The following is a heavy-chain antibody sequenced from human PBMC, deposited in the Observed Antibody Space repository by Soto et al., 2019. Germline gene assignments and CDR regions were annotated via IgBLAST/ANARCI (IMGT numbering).Heavy chain of an antibody. CDR2: ISWNSGRK. J-gene: IGHJ4*02. CDR3: AKDRYYDSSGPLDY. V-gene: IGHV3-9*01. Sequence: EAQLVESGGDLVQPGRSPRLSCAASGFTFDDYAIHWVRQAPGKGLEWVSSISWNSGRKAYADSVKGRFTISRDNAKNSLYLQMNSLRPEDTALYYCAKDRYYDSSGPLDYWGQGTLVTVSS. D-gene: IGHD3-22*01. CDR1: GFTFDDYA.